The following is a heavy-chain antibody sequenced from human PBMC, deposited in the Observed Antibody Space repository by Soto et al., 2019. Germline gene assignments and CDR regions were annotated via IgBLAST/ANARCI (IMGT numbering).Heavy chain of an antibody. D-gene: IGHD1-26*01. Sequence: ASVKVSCKXSGYTFTGHYIHWVRQAPQQGPEWMGEIGPESGATRYAQKFRGRVTMTMDTSITTVYMELKNLSPDDTAVYYCGRGRSGQIVVFYWGQGTPVTVSS. CDR3: GRGRSGQIVVFY. J-gene: IGHJ4*02. CDR1: GYTFTGHY. CDR2: IGPESGAT. V-gene: IGHV1-2*02.